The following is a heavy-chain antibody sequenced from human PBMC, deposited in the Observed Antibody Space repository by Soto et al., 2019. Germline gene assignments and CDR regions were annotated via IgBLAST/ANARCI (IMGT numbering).Heavy chain of an antibody. CDR3: ARQGIAHRGPTFDI. CDR2: IYPAVSDT. CDR1: GYSFTSYW. Sequence: GESLKISCKGSGYSFTSYWIGWVRQMHGKGQAWIGIIYPAVSDTRYSPSFQCQGTISADKSISTAYLQWSSLKASDTAMYYCARQGIAHRGPTFDIWGQGTMVTVSS. D-gene: IGHD2-15*01. V-gene: IGHV5-51*01. J-gene: IGHJ3*02.